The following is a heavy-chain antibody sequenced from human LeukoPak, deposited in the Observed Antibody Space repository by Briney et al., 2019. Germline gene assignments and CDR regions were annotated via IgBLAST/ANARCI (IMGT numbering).Heavy chain of an antibody. Sequence: PGGSLRLSCAASGFTFSSYAMSWVRQAPAKGLEWVSAISGSGGSTYYADSVKGRFTISRDNSKNTLYLQMNSLRAEDTAVYYCAKLTNYYDSSGSRDYWGQGTLVTVSS. J-gene: IGHJ4*02. CDR1: GFTFSSYA. D-gene: IGHD3-22*01. V-gene: IGHV3-23*01. CDR3: AKLTNYYDSSGSRDY. CDR2: ISGSGGST.